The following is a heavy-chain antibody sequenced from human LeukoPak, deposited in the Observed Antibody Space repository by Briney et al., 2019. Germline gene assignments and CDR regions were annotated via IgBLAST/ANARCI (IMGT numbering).Heavy chain of an antibody. CDR2: INPNSGGT. D-gene: IGHD3-16*01. CDR1: GYTFTGYY. CDR3: ARVRGRTRGAFDI. Sequence: GASVKVSCRASGYTFTGYYMHWVRQAPGQGLEWMGWINPNSGGTNYAQKFQGRVTMTRDTSISTAYMELSRLRSDDTAVYYCARVRGRTRGAFDIWGQGTMVTVSS. V-gene: IGHV1-2*02. J-gene: IGHJ3*02.